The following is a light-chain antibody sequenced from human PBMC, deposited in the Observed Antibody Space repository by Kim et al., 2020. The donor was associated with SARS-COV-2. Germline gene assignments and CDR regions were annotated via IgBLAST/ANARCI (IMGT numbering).Light chain of an antibody. Sequence: LTQPPSVSVAPGKTARITCGGNNIGSKSVHWYQQKPGQAPVLVIYYDSDRPSGIPERFSGSNSGNTATLTISRVEAGDEADYYCQVWDSSRVFGGGTKLTVL. CDR3: QVWDSSRV. J-gene: IGLJ3*02. V-gene: IGLV3-21*04. CDR1: NIGSKS. CDR2: YDS.